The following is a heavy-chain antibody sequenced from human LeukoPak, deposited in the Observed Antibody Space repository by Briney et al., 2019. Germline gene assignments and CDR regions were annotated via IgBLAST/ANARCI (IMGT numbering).Heavy chain of an antibody. CDR1: GFTFSSYS. CDR2: ISSSSDTI. Sequence: GGSLRLSCAASGFTFSSYSMNWVRQAPGKGLEWVSYISSSSDTIYYADSVKGRFTISRDNAKNSLYLQMNSLRAEDTAMYYCARSDYYDSSGHDYWGQGTLVTVSS. CDR3: ARSDYYDSSGHDY. J-gene: IGHJ4*02. D-gene: IGHD3-22*01. V-gene: IGHV3-48*04.